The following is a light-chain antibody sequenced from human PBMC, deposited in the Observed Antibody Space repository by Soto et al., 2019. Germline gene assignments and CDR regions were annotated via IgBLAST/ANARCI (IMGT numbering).Light chain of an antibody. V-gene: IGKV3-20*01. CDR2: GTS. Sequence: EIVLTQSPGTLSLSPGERATLSCRASQSVSSNYLAWYKQKPGQAPRPLIYGTSSRATGIPDRFSGSGAGTDFTLTISSLESEDFAVYYCQQYGSSPWTFGQGTKVEIK. CDR1: QSVSSNY. CDR3: QQYGSSPWT. J-gene: IGKJ1*01.